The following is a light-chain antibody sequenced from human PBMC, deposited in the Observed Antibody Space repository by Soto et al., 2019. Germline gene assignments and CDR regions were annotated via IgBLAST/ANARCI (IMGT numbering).Light chain of an antibody. CDR2: AAS. Sequence: DIQMTQSPSSLSASVGDRVTITCRASQTIGGYLSWYQHKPGKAPKLLIYAASTLQSGVTSRFSGSGSGTDFTLTISSLQPEDFATYYCQQTYNLGFTFGPGTTVDIK. CDR3: QQTYNLGFT. V-gene: IGKV1-39*01. CDR1: QTIGGY. J-gene: IGKJ3*01.